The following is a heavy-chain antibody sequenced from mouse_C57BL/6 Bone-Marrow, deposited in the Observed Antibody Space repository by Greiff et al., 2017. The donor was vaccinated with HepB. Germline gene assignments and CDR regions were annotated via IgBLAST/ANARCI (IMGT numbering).Heavy chain of an antibody. CDR2: ISSGGDYI. J-gene: IGHJ4*01. CDR3: TRYYGPYYAMDY. V-gene: IGHV5-9-1*02. Sequence: EVQRVESGEGLVKPGGSLKLSCAASGFTFSSYVMSWVRQTPEKRLEWVAYISSGGDYIYYADTVKGRFTISRDNARNTLYLQMSSLKSEDTAMYYCTRYYGPYYAMDYWGQGTSVTVSS. CDR1: GFTFSSYV. D-gene: IGHD1-2*01.